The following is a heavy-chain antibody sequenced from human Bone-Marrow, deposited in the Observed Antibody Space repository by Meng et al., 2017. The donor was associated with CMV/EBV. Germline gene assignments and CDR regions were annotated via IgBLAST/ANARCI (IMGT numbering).Heavy chain of an antibody. CDR2: IWYDGSNK. V-gene: IGHV3-33*06. CDR3: AKDSVTMVPSYAFDI. J-gene: IGHJ3*02. D-gene: IGHD3-10*01. Sequence: GESLKISCAASGFTFSSYAMSWVRQAPGKGLEWVAVIWYDGSNKYYADSVKGRFTISRDNSKNTLYLQMNSLRAEDTAVYYCAKDSVTMVPSYAFDIWGQGTMVTVSS. CDR1: GFTFSSYA.